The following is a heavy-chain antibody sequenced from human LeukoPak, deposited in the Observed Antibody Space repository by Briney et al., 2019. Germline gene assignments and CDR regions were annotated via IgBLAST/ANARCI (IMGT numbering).Heavy chain of an antibody. Sequence: GGSLRLSCAASGFTFSDYYMSWIRQAPGKGLVWVSYISSSGSTIYYADSVKGRFTISRDNAKNSLYLQMNSLRAEDTAVYYCARDFPFYCSSTSCYPFDYWGQGTLVTVSS. CDR3: ARDFPFYCSSTSCYPFDY. CDR2: ISSSGSTI. CDR1: GFTFSDYY. D-gene: IGHD2-2*01. J-gene: IGHJ4*02. V-gene: IGHV3-11*01.